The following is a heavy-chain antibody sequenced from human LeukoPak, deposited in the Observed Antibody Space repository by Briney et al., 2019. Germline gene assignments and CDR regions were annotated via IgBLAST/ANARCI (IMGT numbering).Heavy chain of an antibody. V-gene: IGHV1-18*01. CDR3: ARGNLYYYDSSGYHNWFDP. CDR1: GYTFTSYG. J-gene: IGHJ5*02. D-gene: IGHD3-22*01. CDR2: ISAYNGNT. Sequence: ASVKVSCKASGYTFTSYGISWVRQAPGQGLEWMGWISAYNGNTNYAQKLQGRVTMTTDTSTSTAYMELRSPRSDDTAVYYCARGNLYYYDSSGYHNWFDPWGQGTLVTVSS.